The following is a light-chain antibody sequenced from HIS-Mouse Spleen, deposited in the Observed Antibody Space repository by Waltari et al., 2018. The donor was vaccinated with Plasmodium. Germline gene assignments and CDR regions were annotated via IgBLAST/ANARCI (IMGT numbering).Light chain of an antibody. J-gene: IGKJ2*01. V-gene: IGKV1-27*01. CDR3: QKYNSAPHT. CDR2: AAS. CDR1: QGISNY. Sequence: DIQMTQSPSSLSASVGDRVTITCLASQGISNYLACYQQKPGKVPKLLIYAASTLQSGVPSRFSGRGSGTEFTLTISSLQPEDVATYYCQKYNSAPHTFGQGTKLEIK.